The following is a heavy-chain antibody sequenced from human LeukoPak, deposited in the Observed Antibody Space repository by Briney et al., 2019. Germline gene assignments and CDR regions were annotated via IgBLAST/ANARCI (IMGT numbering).Heavy chain of an antibody. CDR1: GFTFSSYA. V-gene: IGHV3-23*01. J-gene: IGHJ4*02. Sequence: GGSLRLSCAASGFTFSSYAMSWVRQAPGKGLEWVSAISGSGGSTYYADSVKGQFTISSDNSKNTLYLQMNSLRAEDTAVYYCAKDKSPNYYDFWSGYFGYWGQGTLVTVSS. D-gene: IGHD3-3*01. CDR3: AKDKSPNYYDFWSGYFGY. CDR2: ISGSGGST.